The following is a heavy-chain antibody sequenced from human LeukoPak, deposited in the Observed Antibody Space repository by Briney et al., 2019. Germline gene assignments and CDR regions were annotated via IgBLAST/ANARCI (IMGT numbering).Heavy chain of an antibody. Sequence: PGGSLRLSCAASGFTFSSYGMHWVRQAPGKGLEWVAVIWYDGSNKYYADSVKGRFTISRDNCKNTLYLQMNSLRAEYTAVYYCARDDCSSTSCYYYYGIDVWGKGTTVTVSS. D-gene: IGHD2-2*01. J-gene: IGHJ6*04. CDR3: ARDDCSSTSCYYYYGIDV. V-gene: IGHV3-33*01. CDR1: GFTFSSYG. CDR2: IWYDGSNK.